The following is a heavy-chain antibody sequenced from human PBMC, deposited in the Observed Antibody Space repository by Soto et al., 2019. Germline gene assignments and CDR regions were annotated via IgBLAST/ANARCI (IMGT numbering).Heavy chain of an antibody. CDR3: ARVATYYDFWSGYYNWFDP. CDR1: GGSISSYY. V-gene: IGHV4-59*01. J-gene: IGHJ5*02. CDR2: IYYSGST. Sequence: KPSETLSLTCTVSGGSISSYYWSWIRQPPGKGLEWIGYIYYSGSTNYNPSLKSRVTISVDTSKNQFSLKLSSVTAADTAVYYCARVATYYDFWSGYYNWFDPWGQGTRVTVSS. D-gene: IGHD3-3*01.